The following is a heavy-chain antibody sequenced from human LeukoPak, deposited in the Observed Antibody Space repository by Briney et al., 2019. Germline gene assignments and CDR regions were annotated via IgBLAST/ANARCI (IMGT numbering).Heavy chain of an antibody. Sequence: PGGSLRLSCVASGFTFRSYWMSWVRQAPGKGLEWISDISSSSSYTNYADSVKGRFTISRDNFKKTLFLQMNSLRDEDTAVYYCAPVVPTADFDYWGQGTLVTVSS. D-gene: IGHD2-2*01. CDR2: ISSSSSYT. V-gene: IGHV3-21*05. J-gene: IGHJ4*02. CDR1: GFTFRSYW. CDR3: APVVPTADFDY.